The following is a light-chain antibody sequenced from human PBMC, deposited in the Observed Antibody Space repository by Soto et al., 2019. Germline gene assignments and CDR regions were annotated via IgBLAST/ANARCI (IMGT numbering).Light chain of an antibody. Sequence: QSALTQPASVSGSPGQSITISCTGTSSDVGGYNYVSWYQQHPGKAPKRMIYEVSNRPSGVSNRFSGSKSGNTASLTISGLQAEDEADYYCSSYTSSSTRVFGGGTKLTGL. V-gene: IGLV2-14*01. CDR2: EVS. CDR3: SSYTSSSTRV. CDR1: SSDVGGYNY. J-gene: IGLJ3*02.